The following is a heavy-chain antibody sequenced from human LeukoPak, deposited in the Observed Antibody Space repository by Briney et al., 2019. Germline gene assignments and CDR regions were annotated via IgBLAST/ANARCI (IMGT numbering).Heavy chain of an antibody. J-gene: IGHJ4*02. D-gene: IGHD3-22*01. V-gene: IGHV3-7*01. CDR2: IKQDGSEK. CDR1: GFTFSSYW. CDR3: ASRHDSSGRYPDY. Sequence: QPGGSLRLSCAASGFTFSSYWMSWVRQAPRKGLEWVANIKQDGSEKYYVDSVKGRFTISRDNAKKSLYLQMNSLRAEDTAVYYCASRHDSSGRYPDYWGQGTLVTVSS.